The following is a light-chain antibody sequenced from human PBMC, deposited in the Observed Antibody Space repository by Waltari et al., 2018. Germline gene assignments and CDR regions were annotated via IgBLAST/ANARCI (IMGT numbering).Light chain of an antibody. CDR1: SSDVGGYNY. V-gene: IGLV2-14*03. J-gene: IGLJ1*01. CDR3: SSYTSSSTPYV. CDR2: DVR. Sequence: QSALTQPASAPGSPGQSITISCTGTSSDVGGYNYVSWYQQHPGKAPKPMIYDVRNRPSGVSNRFSGSKSGNTASLTISGLQAEDEADYYCSSYTSSSTPYVFGTGTKVTVL.